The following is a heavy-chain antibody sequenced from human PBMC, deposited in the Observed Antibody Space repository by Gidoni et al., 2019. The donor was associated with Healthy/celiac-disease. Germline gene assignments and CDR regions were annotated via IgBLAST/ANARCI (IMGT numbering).Heavy chain of an antibody. Sequence: QVQLVASGGGLVKPGGSLRLSSAASVFTFRDYYMSWIRQAPGKGLEWVSYISSSGSTIYYADSVKGRFTISRDNAKNSLYLQMNSLRAEDTAVYYCARDSMTTVTTNAFDIWGQGTMVTVSS. CDR2: ISSSGSTI. V-gene: IGHV3-11*01. D-gene: IGHD4-17*01. CDR1: VFTFRDYY. J-gene: IGHJ3*02. CDR3: ARDSMTTVTTNAFDI.